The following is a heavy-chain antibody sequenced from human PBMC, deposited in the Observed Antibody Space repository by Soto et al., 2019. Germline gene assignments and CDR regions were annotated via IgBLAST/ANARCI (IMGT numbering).Heavy chain of an antibody. V-gene: IGHV1-18*01. Sequence: QVQLVQSGAEVRKPGASVKVSCKASGYTFSTSGMSWLRQAPGQGLEWMGWISTYNGDTNDAPKFQDRVTMTSDTSTSTVYMELRSLRSDDTAVYYCARVGAAPYYYY. CDR1: GYTFSTSG. D-gene: IGHD2-15*01. CDR2: ISTYNGDT. CDR3: ARVGAAPYYYY. J-gene: IGHJ6*01.